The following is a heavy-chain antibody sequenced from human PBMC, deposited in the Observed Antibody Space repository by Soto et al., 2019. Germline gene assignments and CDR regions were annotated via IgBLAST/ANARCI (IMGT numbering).Heavy chain of an antibody. V-gene: IGHV3-49*03. CDR3: TRDRALRFLEWLSNYYYYYGMDV. D-gene: IGHD3-3*01. J-gene: IGHJ6*02. Sequence: GGSLRLSCTASGFTFGDYAMSWFRQAPGKGLEWVGFIRSKAYGGTTEYAASVKGRFTISRDDSKSIAYLQMNSLKTEDTAVYYCTRDRALRFLEWLSNYYYYYGMDVWGQGTTVTV. CDR1: GFTFGDYA. CDR2: IRSKAYGGTT.